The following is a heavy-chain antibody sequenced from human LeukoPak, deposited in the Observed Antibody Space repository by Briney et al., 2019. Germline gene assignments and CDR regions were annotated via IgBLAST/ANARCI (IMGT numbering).Heavy chain of an antibody. Sequence: GGSLRLSCAASGFTFSSYGMSWVRQAPGKGLEWVSAISGSGGSTYYADSVKGRFTISRDNSKNTLYLQMNSLRAEDTAVYYCAKDPSSESLLWFGELLPVWGQGTLVTVSS. J-gene: IGHJ4*02. V-gene: IGHV3-23*01. CDR1: GFTFSSYG. CDR2: ISGSGGST. CDR3: AKDPSSESLLWFGELLPV. D-gene: IGHD3-10*01.